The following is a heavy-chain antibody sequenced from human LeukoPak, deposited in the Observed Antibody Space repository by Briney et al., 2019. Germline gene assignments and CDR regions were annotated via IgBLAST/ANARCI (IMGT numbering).Heavy chain of an antibody. J-gene: IGHJ4*02. CDR3: AKGHGSTWYDGLYYFDY. Sequence: GGSLRLSCAASGFTFSSYGMSWVRQAPGKGLEWVSGISGSGGFTYYTDSLKGRFTISRDNSKNMLYLQMNSLRVEDTAVYYCAKGHGSTWYDGLYYFDYWGQGTLVTVSS. V-gene: IGHV3-23*01. CDR1: GFTFSSYG. D-gene: IGHD6-13*01. CDR2: ISGSGGFT.